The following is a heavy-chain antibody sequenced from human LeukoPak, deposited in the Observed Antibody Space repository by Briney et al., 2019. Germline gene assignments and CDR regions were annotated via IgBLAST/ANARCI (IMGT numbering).Heavy chain of an antibody. J-gene: IGHJ4*02. CDR2: IYYSGST. V-gene: IGHV4-31*03. D-gene: IGHD3-22*01. CDR1: GGSISSGGYY. Sequence: PSETLSLTCTVSGGSISSGGYYWNWLRQHPGKGLEWIGYIYYSGSTYYNPSLKSRVTISVDTSKNQFSLKLSSVTAADTAVYYCARSPIVVTYYFDYWGQGTLVTVST. CDR3: ARSPIVVTYYFDY.